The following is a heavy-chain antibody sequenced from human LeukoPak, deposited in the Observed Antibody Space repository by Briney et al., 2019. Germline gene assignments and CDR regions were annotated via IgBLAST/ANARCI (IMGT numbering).Heavy chain of an antibody. CDR3: ARDGGIEVVSGAIDYYYYMDV. Sequence: GASVKVSCKASGYTFTSYGINWVRQAPGQGFEWMGWISGYNGNTDYAHNLQGRVTMTTDTSTNTAYMELRSLRSDDTAVYYCARDGGIEVVSGAIDYYYYMDVWGKGTTVTVSS. J-gene: IGHJ6*03. V-gene: IGHV1-18*01. CDR2: ISGYNGNT. D-gene: IGHD2-2*02. CDR1: GYTFTSYG.